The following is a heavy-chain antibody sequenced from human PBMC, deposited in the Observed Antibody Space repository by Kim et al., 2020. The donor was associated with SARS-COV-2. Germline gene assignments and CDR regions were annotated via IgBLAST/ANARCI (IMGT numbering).Heavy chain of an antibody. J-gene: IGHJ4*02. CDR1: EFTFSINA. CDR2: ISDSGGST. CDR3: AKDLFCGSGSCVDD. V-gene: IGHV3-23*01. D-gene: IGHD2-21*01. Sequence: GGSLRLSCIFSEFTFSINAMTWLRQAPGKGLEWVSSISDSGGSTHYADSVKGRFTISRDNSKSTLYLQMNSLRAEDTAVYFCAKDLFCGSGSCVDDWGQRTLVTVSS.